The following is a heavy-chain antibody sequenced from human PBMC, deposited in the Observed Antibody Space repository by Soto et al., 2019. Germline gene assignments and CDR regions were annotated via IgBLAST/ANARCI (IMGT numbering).Heavy chain of an antibody. J-gene: IGHJ4*02. CDR3: ARGAKFYTEAFDY. CDR1: GGSISPHY. D-gene: IGHD3-9*01. Sequence: QVQLQESGPRLLKPSETLSLTCTVSGGSISPHYWAWIRQPPGKGLEWIGYVYFNGGATYNPSLXXRXAMSVDTSRNQLSLRMRSMTAADTAMYYCARGAKFYTEAFDYWGQGLLVSVSS. V-gene: IGHV4-59*11. CDR2: VYFNGGA.